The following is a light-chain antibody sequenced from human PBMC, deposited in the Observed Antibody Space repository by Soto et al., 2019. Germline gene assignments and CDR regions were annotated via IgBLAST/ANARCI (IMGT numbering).Light chain of an antibody. CDR3: QQYNGYPYT. CDR2: KAS. V-gene: IGKV1-5*03. CDR1: QSISSW. J-gene: IGKJ2*01. Sequence: DIQMTQSPSTLSASVGDRVTITCRASQSISSWLAWYQQKPGKAPNLLIYKASSLESGVPSRFSGSGSGTEFTLTISSLQPDDFATYYCQQYNGYPYTFGQGTKLEIK.